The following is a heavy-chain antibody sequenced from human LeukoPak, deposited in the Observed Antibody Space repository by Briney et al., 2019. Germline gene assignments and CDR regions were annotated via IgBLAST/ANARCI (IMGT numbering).Heavy chain of an antibody. CDR3: ARHAAYGSGPLDY. CDR1: GGSISSSSYY. CDR2: IYYSGNT. Sequence: SETLSLTCTVSGGSISSSSYYWGWIRQPPGKGLEWIGYIYYSGNTNYNPSLKSRVTISVDTSQNQFSLRLSSVTAADTAVYYCARHAAYGSGPLDYWGQGTLVTVSS. J-gene: IGHJ4*02. D-gene: IGHD6-19*01. V-gene: IGHV4-61*05.